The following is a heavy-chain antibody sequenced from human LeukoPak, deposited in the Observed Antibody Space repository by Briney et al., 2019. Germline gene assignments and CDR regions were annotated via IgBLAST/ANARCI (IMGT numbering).Heavy chain of an antibody. CDR3: ARQSNYYDSSGYYFDY. J-gene: IGHJ4*02. D-gene: IGHD3-22*01. CDR2: IYPGDSDT. Sequence: GESLKISCXGSGYSFTSYWIGWVRQMPGKGLEWMGIIYPGDSDTRYSPSFQGQVTISADKSISTAYLQWSSLKASDTAMYYCARQSNYYDSSGYYFDYWGQGTLVTVSS. V-gene: IGHV5-51*01. CDR1: GYSFTSYW.